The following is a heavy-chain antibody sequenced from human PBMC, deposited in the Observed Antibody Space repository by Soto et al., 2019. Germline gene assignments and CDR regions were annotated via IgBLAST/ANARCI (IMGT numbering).Heavy chain of an antibody. V-gene: IGHV1-69*13. Sequence: ASVKVSCKASGGTFSSYAISWVRQTPGQGLEWMGGIIPIFGTANYAQKFQGRVTITADESTSTAYMELSSLRSEDTAVYYCARGHHYGGNSEAFDIWGQGTMVTVS. J-gene: IGHJ3*02. CDR1: GGTFSSYA. CDR3: ARGHHYGGNSEAFDI. D-gene: IGHD4-17*01. CDR2: IIPIFGTA.